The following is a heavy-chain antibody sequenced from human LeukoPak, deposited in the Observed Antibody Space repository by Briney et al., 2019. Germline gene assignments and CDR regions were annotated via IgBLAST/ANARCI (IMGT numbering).Heavy chain of an antibody. CDR2: ISRGGDVT. CDR3: AARPGEVAVPHDY. D-gene: IGHD2-15*01. J-gene: IGHJ4*02. CDR1: GFTFSTYA. V-gene: IGHV3-23*01. Sequence: GGSLRLTCAASGFTFSTYAMTWVRQAPGKGLEWVSLISRGGDVTYYADSVKGRFTISRDSSKNTLYLQMHNLRAEDTAVYYCAARPGEVAVPHDYWGQGTLVTVSS.